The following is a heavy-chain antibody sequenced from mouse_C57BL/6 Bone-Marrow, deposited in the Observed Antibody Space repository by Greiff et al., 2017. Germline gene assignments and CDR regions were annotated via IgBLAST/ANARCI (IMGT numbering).Heavy chain of an antibody. Sequence: VQLQQSGPGLVQPSQSLSITCTVSGFSLTSYGVHWVRQSPGKGLEWLGVIWSGGSTDYNAAFISRLSISKDNSKSQVFFKMTSLQADDTAIYYCARNQGFFDYWGQGTTLTVSS. CDR2: IWSGGST. J-gene: IGHJ2*01. CDR1: GFSLTSYG. CDR3: ARNQGFFDY. V-gene: IGHV2-2*01.